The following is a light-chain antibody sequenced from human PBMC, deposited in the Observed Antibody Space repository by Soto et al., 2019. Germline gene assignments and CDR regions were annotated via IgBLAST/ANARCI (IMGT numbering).Light chain of an antibody. Sequence: EIVLTQSPGTLSLSPGERATLSCRASQSVPGNFLAWYQQKPGQAPILVIYGVSRRATGIPDRFSGSGSGTDFTLTISRLEPVDFAVYYGQQYDSSWTFGLGTKVEIK. V-gene: IGKV3-20*01. CDR1: QSVPGNF. CDR3: QQYDSSWT. CDR2: GVS. J-gene: IGKJ1*01.